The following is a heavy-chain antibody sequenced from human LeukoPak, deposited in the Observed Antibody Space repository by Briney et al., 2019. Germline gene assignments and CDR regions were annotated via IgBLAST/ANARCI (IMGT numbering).Heavy chain of an antibody. CDR3: AKDVPTAYFDY. CDR1: GFTFSNYG. CDR2: VRYDETTK. J-gene: IGHJ4*02. D-gene: IGHD2-2*01. V-gene: IGHV3-30*02. Sequence: GGSLRLSCAASGFTFSNYGMHWVRQAPGKGLGWVAFVRYDETTKFYADSVKGRFTISRDNSKTTLYLQMNSLRAEDTAVYYCAKDVPTAYFDYWGQGTLGTVSS.